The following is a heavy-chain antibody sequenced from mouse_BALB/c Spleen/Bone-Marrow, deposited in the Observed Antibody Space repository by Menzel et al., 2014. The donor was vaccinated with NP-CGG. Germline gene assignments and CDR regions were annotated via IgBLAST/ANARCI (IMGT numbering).Heavy chain of an antibody. Sequence: EVQLVESGGGLVQPGGSRKLSCAAPGFTFSSFGMHWVRQAPERGLEWVAYISNGSSSIYYADTVKGRFTISRDNPKNTLFLQMTSLRSEDTAMYYCARKGAMITHYYAMDYWGQGTSVAVSS. D-gene: IGHD2-4*01. J-gene: IGHJ4*01. V-gene: IGHV5-17*02. CDR3: ARKGAMITHYYAMDY. CDR1: GFTFSSFG. CDR2: ISNGSSSI.